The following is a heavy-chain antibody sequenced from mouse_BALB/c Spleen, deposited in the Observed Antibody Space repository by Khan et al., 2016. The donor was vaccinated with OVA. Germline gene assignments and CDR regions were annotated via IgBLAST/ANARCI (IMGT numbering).Heavy chain of an antibody. CDR1: GYTFTNYW. J-gene: IGHJ3*01. V-gene: IGHV1-7*01. Sequence: VQLQESGAELAKPGASVKMSCKASGYTFTNYWMHWVKQRPGQGLEWIGYIDPTTGYTEYNQKFKDKATLTADKSSSTAYMQLSSLTSEDSAVYYCTCHGSTYTCCGYLCQGTLVTVP. D-gene: IGHD2-10*01. CDR3: TCHGSTYTCCGY. CDR2: IDPTTGYT.